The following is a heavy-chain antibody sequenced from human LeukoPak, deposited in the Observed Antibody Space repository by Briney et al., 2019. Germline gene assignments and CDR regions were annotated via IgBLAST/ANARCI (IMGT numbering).Heavy chain of an antibody. J-gene: IGHJ4*02. V-gene: IGHV3-23*01. Sequence: GGSLRLSCAASGFTFSSCAMTWVRHAPGKGLEWVSSISGSGATTYYADSVRGRFPISRDTSSHTVYLQMNRLRAEDTAVYYCAKDQSLVGASDPFAYWGQGMQVGVSS. CDR1: GFTFSSCA. D-gene: IGHD1-26*01. CDR3: AKDQSLVGASDPFAY. CDR2: ISGSGATT.